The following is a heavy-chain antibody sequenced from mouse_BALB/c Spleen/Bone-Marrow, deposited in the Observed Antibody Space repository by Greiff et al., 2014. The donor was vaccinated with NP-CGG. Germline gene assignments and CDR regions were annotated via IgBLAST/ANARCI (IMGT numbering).Heavy chain of an antibody. V-gene: IGHV1S81*02. CDR3: TRLPH. CDR2: INPSNGGT. D-gene: IGHD5-1*01. Sequence: VQLQQSGAELVKPGASVKLSCKASGYTLTSYYMYWVKQRPGQGLEWIGEINPSNGGTNFNEKFKSRATLTVDKSSSTAYMQLSSLTSEDSAVYYCTRLPHWGQGTSVTVSS. CDR1: GYTLTSYY. J-gene: IGHJ4*01.